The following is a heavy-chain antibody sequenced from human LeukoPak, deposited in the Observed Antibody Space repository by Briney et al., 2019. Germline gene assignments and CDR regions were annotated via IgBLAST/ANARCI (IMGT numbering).Heavy chain of an antibody. V-gene: IGHV1-2*02. CDR2: INPNSGGT. Sequence: ASVKVSCKASGYTFTGYYMHWVRPAPGEGLEWLGWINPNSGGTNYAQKFQGRVTMTRDTSISTAYMELSRLRSDDTAVYYCARTVDIVATRFDYWGQGTLVTVSS. CDR3: ARTVDIVATRFDY. CDR1: GYTFTGYY. J-gene: IGHJ4*02. D-gene: IGHD5-12*01.